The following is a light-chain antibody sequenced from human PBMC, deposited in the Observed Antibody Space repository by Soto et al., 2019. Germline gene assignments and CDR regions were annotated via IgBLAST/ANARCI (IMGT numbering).Light chain of an antibody. Sequence: EIVLTQSPATLSLSPGERATLSCRASQSVSSYLAWYQQKPGQAPRLLIYDASNRATGIPARFSGSGSGTDFTLTISSLEPEDFAVYYCQQRSNWQAMFGQGTKVDIK. V-gene: IGKV3-11*01. J-gene: IGKJ1*01. CDR1: QSVSSY. CDR3: QQRSNWQAM. CDR2: DAS.